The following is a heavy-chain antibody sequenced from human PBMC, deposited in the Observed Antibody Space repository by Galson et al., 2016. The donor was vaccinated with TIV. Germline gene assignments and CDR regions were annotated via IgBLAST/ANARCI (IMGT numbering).Heavy chain of an antibody. D-gene: IGHD3-22*01. CDR3: AKMDSSGFDYVRRFDF. CDR1: GFTFDSFS. CDR2: ISDTDDIT. V-gene: IGHV3-23*01. J-gene: IGHJ4*02. Sequence: SLRLSCAASGFTFDSFSMIWVRQAPGKGLEWVSTISDTDDITYYADSVKGRFTISRDNSKNTLSLQMSSLRADDTAVYFCAKMDSSGFDYVRRFDFWGQGTLATVSS.